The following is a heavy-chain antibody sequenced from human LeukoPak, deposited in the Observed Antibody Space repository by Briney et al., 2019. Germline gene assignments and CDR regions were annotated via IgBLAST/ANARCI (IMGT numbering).Heavy chain of an antibody. V-gene: IGHV3-15*01. CDR3: TPYFYGPGTYRGL. CDR2: IKSKSDGGTT. J-gene: IGHJ4*02. Sequence: GGSLRLSCTASGFTLSNAWMSWVRQAPGKGLESVGRIKSKSDGGTTDSAAPVKGRFTISRDDSKNTLFLQMSGLKTEDTGVYYCTPYFYGPGTYRGLWGQGTLVTVSS. D-gene: IGHD3-10*01. CDR1: GFTLSNAW.